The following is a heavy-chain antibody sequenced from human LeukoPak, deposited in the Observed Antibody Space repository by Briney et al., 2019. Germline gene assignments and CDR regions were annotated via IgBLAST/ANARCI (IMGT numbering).Heavy chain of an antibody. V-gene: IGHV3-21*01. CDR3: ARGYHDILTGYYPDY. CDR1: GFTFSSYS. CDR2: ISSSSSYI. J-gene: IGHJ4*02. Sequence: PGGSLRLSCAASGFTFSSYSMNWVRQAPGKGLEWVSSISSSSSYIYYADSVKGRFTISRDNAKNSLYLQMNSLRAEDTAVYYCARGYHDILTGYYPDYWGQGTLVTVSS. D-gene: IGHD3-9*01.